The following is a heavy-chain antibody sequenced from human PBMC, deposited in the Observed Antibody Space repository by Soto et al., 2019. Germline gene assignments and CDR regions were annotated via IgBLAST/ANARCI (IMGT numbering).Heavy chain of an antibody. CDR1: GGSISSTSHY. J-gene: IGHJ3*02. Sequence: QLQLQESGPGLVKPWETLSLTCSVSGGSISSTSHYWGWIRQPPGKGLEWIASIYYRGSTYYNPSRESRVTISVDTSKNQFSLKLSSVTAADTAVYYCARDGGAAGPWIDAFDIWGQGAMLTVSS. V-gene: IGHV4-39*02. D-gene: IGHD2-2*03. CDR3: ARDGGAAGPWIDAFDI. CDR2: IYYRGST.